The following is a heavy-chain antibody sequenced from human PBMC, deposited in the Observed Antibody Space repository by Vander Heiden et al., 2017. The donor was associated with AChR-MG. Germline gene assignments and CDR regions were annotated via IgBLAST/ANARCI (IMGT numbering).Heavy chain of an antibody. J-gene: IGHJ4*02. CDR2: IYYSERT. CDR1: GGSLSSSSYY. Sequence: QLQLQESGPGLGKPSETLSLTCTVSGGSLSSSSYYWGGIRQPAGKGLECIGSIYYSERTYYNPSLKSRVTISVDTSKNQFSLKLSSVTAADTAVYYCASPRKYYYDSSGYYYWGQGTLVTVSS. V-gene: IGHV4-39*01. D-gene: IGHD3-22*01. CDR3: ASPRKYYYDSSGYYY.